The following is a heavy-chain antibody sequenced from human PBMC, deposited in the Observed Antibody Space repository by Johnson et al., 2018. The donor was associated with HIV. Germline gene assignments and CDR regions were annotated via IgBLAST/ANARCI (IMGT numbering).Heavy chain of an antibody. V-gene: IGHV3-20*04. J-gene: IGHJ3*02. CDR3: VRDDYAFHI. D-gene: IGHD2-21*02. CDR2: INWNGGST. Sequence: VQLVESGGDVVQPERSLRLSCATSGFTFDDYGMSWVRQAPGKGLEWVSGINWNGGSTGYADSVKGRFTISRDNAKNTLYLEMKSLRVDDTAVYYCVRDDYAFHIWGQGTMVTVSS. CDR1: GFTFDDYG.